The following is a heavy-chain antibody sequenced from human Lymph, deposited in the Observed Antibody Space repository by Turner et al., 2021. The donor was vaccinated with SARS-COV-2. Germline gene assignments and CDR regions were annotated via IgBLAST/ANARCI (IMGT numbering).Heavy chain of an antibody. J-gene: IGHJ4*02. V-gene: IGHV3-21*01. CDR2: ISSSSSYI. CDR1: GFTFSTYS. D-gene: IGHD4-17*01. Sequence: EVQLVESGGGLVNPGGSLRLSCAASGFTFSTYSMNWVRQAPGKGLEWISSISSSSSYIYYGDSVKGRFTISRDDAKNSLYLQMNSLRAEDTAVYYCARDIPTTADYFDYWGQGTLVTVSS. CDR3: ARDIPTTADYFDY.